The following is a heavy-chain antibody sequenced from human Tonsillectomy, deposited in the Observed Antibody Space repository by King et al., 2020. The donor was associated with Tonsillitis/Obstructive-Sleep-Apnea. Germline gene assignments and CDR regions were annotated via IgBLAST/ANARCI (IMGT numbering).Heavy chain of an antibody. J-gene: IGHJ4*02. D-gene: IGHD5-12*01. CDR1: GFTVSSDS. Sequence: EVQLVESGGGLIQPGGSLRLSCAASGFTVSSDSMSCVRQAPGKGLEWVSFIYSGGSTDYADSVKGRFTISRDSSENTLYLQMDSLRAEDTAVYYCARLKHSGHDYVWYFDFWGQGTLVTVSS. CDR2: IYSGGST. CDR3: ARLKHSGHDYVWYFDF. V-gene: IGHV3-53*01.